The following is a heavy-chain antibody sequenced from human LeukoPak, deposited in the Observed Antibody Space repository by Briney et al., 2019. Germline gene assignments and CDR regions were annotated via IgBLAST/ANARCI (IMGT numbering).Heavy chain of an antibody. J-gene: IGHJ5*02. D-gene: IGHD5-24*01. V-gene: IGHV3-7*01. CDR3: ARGRGWIDP. Sequence: GGSLRLSCEASGYTFTNNWMTWFRQAPGKGLEWVANVNEDGSEQNYLDFVKGRFTISRDNAKNSVYLQMNNLRVEETAVYYCARGRGWIDPWGQGTLVTVSS. CDR2: VNEDGSEQ. CDR1: GYTFTNNW.